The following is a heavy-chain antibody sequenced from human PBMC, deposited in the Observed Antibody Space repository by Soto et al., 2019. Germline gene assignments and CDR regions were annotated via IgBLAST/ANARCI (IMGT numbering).Heavy chain of an antibody. CDR3: AKIIRRYGSGYDY. CDR2: ISYDGSNK. CDR1: GFTFSTYG. V-gene: IGHV3-30*18. Sequence: QVQLVESGGGVVQSGRSLRLSCAASGFTFSTYGMHWVRQAPGKGLEWVAVISYDGSNKYYADSVKGRFTISRDNSKDTLCLQMNSLRAEDTAVYYCAKIIRRYGSGYDYWGQGTLVTVSP. J-gene: IGHJ4*02. D-gene: IGHD3-10*01.